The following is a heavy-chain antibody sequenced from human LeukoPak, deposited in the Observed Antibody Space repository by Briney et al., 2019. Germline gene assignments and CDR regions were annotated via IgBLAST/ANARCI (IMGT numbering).Heavy chain of an antibody. CDR2: ISSSSSTI. V-gene: IGHV3-48*01. CDR3: ARGGGIVVVLAAMPYNWFDP. Sequence: PGGSLRLSCAASGFSFSSYSMNWVRQAPGKGLEWVSYISSSSSTIYYADSVKGRFTISRDNAKNSLYLQMNSLRAEDTAVYYCARGGGIVVVLAAMPYNWFDPWGQGTLVTVSS. CDR1: GFSFSSYS. J-gene: IGHJ5*02. D-gene: IGHD2-2*01.